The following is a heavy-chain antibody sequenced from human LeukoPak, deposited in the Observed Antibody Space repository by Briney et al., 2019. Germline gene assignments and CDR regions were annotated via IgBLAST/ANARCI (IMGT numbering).Heavy chain of an antibody. CDR1: GGSFSGYY. J-gene: IGHJ6*03. CDR3: ARGAYDFWSGYYRLIDYYYYYMDV. D-gene: IGHD3-3*01. Sequence: SETLSLTCAVYGGSFSGYYWSWIRQPPGKGLEWIGEINHSGSTNYNPSLKSRVTISVDTSKNQFSLKLSSVTAADTAVYYCARGAYDFWSGYYRLIDYYYYYMDVWGKGTTVTVSS. V-gene: IGHV4-34*01. CDR2: INHSGST.